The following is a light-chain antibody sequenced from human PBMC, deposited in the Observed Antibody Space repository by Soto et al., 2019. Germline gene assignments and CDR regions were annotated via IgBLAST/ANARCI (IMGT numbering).Light chain of an antibody. V-gene: IGKV1-17*01. CDR2: AAS. J-gene: IGKJ2*01. Sequence: DIQMTQSPSSLPASVGDRVTIICRASQGIRHDLGWYQQKPGKAPKRLIYAASSLAGGVPSRFSGSGSGTEFTLTISSLQPEDFATYYCLQHNTYPYTFGQGTKLEIK. CDR1: QGIRHD. CDR3: LQHNTYPYT.